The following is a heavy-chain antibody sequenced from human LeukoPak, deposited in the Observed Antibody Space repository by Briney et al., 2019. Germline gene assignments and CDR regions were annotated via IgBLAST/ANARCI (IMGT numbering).Heavy chain of an antibody. Sequence: GGSLRLSCATSGFKFDEYGMHWVRQGQGKGLEWVSGISWDSGSITYADSVKGRFTISRDNARNSLFLDMSSLRPEDTALYYCAADSSSWFPVDFDYWGQGALVTVSS. CDR2: ISWDSGSI. J-gene: IGHJ4*02. D-gene: IGHD6-13*01. CDR3: AADSSSWFPVDFDY. V-gene: IGHV3-9*01. CDR1: GFKFDEYG.